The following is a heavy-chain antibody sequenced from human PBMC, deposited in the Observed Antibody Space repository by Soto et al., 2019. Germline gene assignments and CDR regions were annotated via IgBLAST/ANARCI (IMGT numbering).Heavy chain of an antibody. CDR3: AHRGGYYDSSGYYPFDY. CDR1: GFSLSTSGVG. D-gene: IGHD3-22*01. Sequence: QITLKESGPTLVKPTQTLTLTCTFSGFSLSTSGVGVGWIRQSPGKALEWLALIYWDDDKRYSPSLKSRLTITKDTSKNQVVLTMTNMDPVDTATYYCAHRGGYYDSSGYYPFDYWGQGTLVTVSS. J-gene: IGHJ4*02. V-gene: IGHV2-5*02. CDR2: IYWDDDK.